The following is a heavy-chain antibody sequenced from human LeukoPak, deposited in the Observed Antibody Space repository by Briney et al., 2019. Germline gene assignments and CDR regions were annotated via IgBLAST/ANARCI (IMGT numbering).Heavy chain of an antibody. Sequence: SETLSLTCSVSGDSVSNYYWSWIRQPAGKGLEWIGRMYTSGSTNYNPSLKSRVTMSIDTPKNQFSLKLSSVTAADTAVYYCARGYCSSTSCYRGRDAFDIWGQGTMVTVSS. D-gene: IGHD2-2*02. CDR1: GDSVSNYY. J-gene: IGHJ3*02. CDR2: MYTSGST. V-gene: IGHV4-4*07. CDR3: ARGYCSSTSCYRGRDAFDI.